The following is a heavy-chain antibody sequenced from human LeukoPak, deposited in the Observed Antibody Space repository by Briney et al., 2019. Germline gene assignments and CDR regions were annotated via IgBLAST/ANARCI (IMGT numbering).Heavy chain of an antibody. CDR1: GGSISSYY. D-gene: IGHD3-9*01. CDR2: IYYSGST. V-gene: IGHV4-59*12. CDR3: ARGLCYDILAGLWDAFDI. J-gene: IGHJ3*02. Sequence: SETLSLTCTVSGGSISSYYWSWIRQPPGKGLEWIGYIYYSGSTYYNPSLKSRVTISVDTSKNQFSLKLSSVTAADTAVYYCARGLCYDILAGLWDAFDIWGQGTMVTVSS.